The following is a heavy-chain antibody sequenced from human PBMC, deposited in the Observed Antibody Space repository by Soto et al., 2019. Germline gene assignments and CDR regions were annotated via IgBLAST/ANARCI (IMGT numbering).Heavy chain of an antibody. CDR1: GGSISSYY. V-gene: IGHV4-59*12. CDR2: IFYSGST. Sequence: ETLSLTCTVSGGSISSYYWSWIRQPPGKGLEWIGYIFYSGSTNYNPSLKSRVTISVEKSKNHFSLKLTSVTAADTAVYFCASGGRAYCSGGSCYDLFDYWGQGTLVTVSS. D-gene: IGHD2-15*01. J-gene: IGHJ4*02. CDR3: ASGGRAYCSGGSCYDLFDY.